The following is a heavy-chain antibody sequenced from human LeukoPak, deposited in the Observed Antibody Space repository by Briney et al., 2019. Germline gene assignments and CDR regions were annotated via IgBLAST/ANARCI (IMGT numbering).Heavy chain of an antibody. CDR3: ARSRRDYYGSGSDHKYYYYMDV. CDR2: ISSSSSYI. CDR1: RFTFSSYS. Sequence: GGSLRLSCAASRFTFSSYSMNWVRQAPGKGLEWVSSISSSSSYIYYADSVKGRFTISRDNAKNSLYLQMNSLRAEDTAVYYCARSRRDYYGSGSDHKYYYYMDVWGKGTTVTVSS. J-gene: IGHJ6*03. D-gene: IGHD3-10*01. V-gene: IGHV3-21*01.